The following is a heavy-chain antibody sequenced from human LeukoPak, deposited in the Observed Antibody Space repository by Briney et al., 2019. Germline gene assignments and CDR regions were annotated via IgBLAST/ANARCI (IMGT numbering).Heavy chain of an antibody. V-gene: IGHV4-34*01. D-gene: IGHD3-3*01. J-gene: IGHJ6*03. CDR3: ARSSGKWSGDYYYHYMDV. CDR2: INHSGST. CDR1: GGSFSGYY. Sequence: SETLSLTCAVYGGSFSGYYWSWIRQPPGKGLEWIGEINHSGSTNYNPSLKSRVTISVDTSKNQFSLKLSSVTAADTAVYYCARSSGKWSGDYYYHYMDVWGRGTTVTISS.